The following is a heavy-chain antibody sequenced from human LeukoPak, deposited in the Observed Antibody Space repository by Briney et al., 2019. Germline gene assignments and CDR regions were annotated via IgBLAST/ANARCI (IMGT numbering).Heavy chain of an antibody. J-gene: IGHJ4*02. CDR2: INPNSGGT. CDR3: ARAEYYDILTGKYYFDY. D-gene: IGHD3-9*01. V-gene: IGHV1-2*02. CDR1: GDTFSSYA. Sequence: ASVKVSCKASGDTFSSYAFSWVRQAPGQGLEWMGWINPNSGGTNYAQKFQGRVTMTRDTSISTAYMELSRLRSDDTAVYYCARAEYYDILTGKYYFDYWGQGTLVTVSS.